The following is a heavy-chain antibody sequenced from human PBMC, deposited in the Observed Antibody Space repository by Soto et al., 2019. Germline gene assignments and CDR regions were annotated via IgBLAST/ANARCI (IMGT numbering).Heavy chain of an antibody. D-gene: IGHD6-13*01. Sequence: PGGSLRLSCAASGFTFTTYAMNGGRQAPGKGLEWGSVISGSGGIRNYADSVKGRFTISRDISKNTLYLQMTSLRVEDTAVYYCDKSLTRGAAGGTFDYWGQGSLVTVSS. CDR3: DKSLTRGAAGGTFDY. V-gene: IGHV3-23*01. CDR1: GFTFTTYA. J-gene: IGHJ4*01. CDR2: ISGSGGIR.